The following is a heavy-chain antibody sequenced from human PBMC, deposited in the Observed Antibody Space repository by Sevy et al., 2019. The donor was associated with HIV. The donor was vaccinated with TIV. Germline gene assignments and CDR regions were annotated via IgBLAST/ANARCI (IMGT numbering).Heavy chain of an antibody. Sequence: GGSLRLSCAASGFTFNNYAMSWVRQAPGKGLEWVSAISSSGGSTYYADSVKGRFTISRDNSKNTLYLQMTSLRAEDTAVYYCAKDEKYQLPRGTFDYWGQGTLVTVSS. CDR3: AKDEKYQLPRGTFDY. V-gene: IGHV3-23*01. CDR1: GFTFNNYA. CDR2: ISSSGGST. J-gene: IGHJ4*02. D-gene: IGHD2-2*01.